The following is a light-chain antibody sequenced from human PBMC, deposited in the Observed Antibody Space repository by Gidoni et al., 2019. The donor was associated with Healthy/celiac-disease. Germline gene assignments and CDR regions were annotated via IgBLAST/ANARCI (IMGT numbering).Light chain of an antibody. J-gene: IGKJ2*01. Sequence: DIVMTQSPDSLAVSLGERATINCKSSQSVLYSSNNKNNLAWYQQKPGQPPQLRIYWASIRESGVPDRFSGSGSGTDFTLTIGGLQAEDVAIYYCQQYYSTPYTFGQGTKLEIK. CDR3: QQYYSTPYT. V-gene: IGKV4-1*01. CDR2: WAS. CDR1: QSVLYSSNNKNN.